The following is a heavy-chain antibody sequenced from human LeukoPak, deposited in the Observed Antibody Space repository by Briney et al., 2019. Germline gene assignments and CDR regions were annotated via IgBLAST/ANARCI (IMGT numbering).Heavy chain of an antibody. V-gene: IGHV3-30*18. Sequence: PGGSLRLSCAASGFTFSSYGMHWVRQAPGKGLEWVAVISYDGSNKYYADSVKGRFTISRDNSKNTLYLQMNSLRAEDTAVYYCAKAFPSVAGKHDYWGQGTLVTVSS. CDR3: AKAFPSVAGKHDY. D-gene: IGHD6-19*01. CDR1: GFTFSSYG. J-gene: IGHJ4*02. CDR2: ISYDGSNK.